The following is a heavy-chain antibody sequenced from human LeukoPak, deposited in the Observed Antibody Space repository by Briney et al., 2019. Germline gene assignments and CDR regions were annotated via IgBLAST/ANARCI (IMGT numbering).Heavy chain of an antibody. V-gene: IGHV3-7*03. CDR3: ARDVAGFDY. J-gene: IGHJ4*02. CDR2: IKQDGSEK. Sequence: GGSLRLSCTASGSTFSSYWMSWVRQAPGKGREWVANIKQDGSEKYYVDSVKGRFTISRDNAKNSLYLQMNNLRAEDTAVYYCARDVAGFDYWGQGTLVTVSS. D-gene: IGHD6-19*01. CDR1: GSTFSSYW.